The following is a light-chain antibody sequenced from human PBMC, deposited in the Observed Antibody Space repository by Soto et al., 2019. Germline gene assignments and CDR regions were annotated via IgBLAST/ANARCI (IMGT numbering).Light chain of an antibody. CDR1: QSISSY. Sequence: DIQMTQSPSSLSASVGDRVTITCRASQSISSYLNWYQQKPGKAPKLLIYAASTLQSGVPSRFSGSGSGTDFTLTISSLKPEDFATYYCQQSYSNVYTFGQGTKLESK. CDR2: AAS. V-gene: IGKV1-39*01. J-gene: IGKJ2*01. CDR3: QQSYSNVYT.